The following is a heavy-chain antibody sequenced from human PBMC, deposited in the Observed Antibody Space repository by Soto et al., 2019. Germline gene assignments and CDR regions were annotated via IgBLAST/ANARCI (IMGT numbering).Heavy chain of an antibody. V-gene: IGHV3-23*01. CDR2: ISDSGGRT. D-gene: IGHD6-19*01. Sequence: GGSLRLSCAASGVSFSKYAMTWVRQAPGKGLEWVSVISDSGGRTYYADSVKGRFTISRDDSKNTLYLHMKSLRAEDTAVYYCAIRRSLAVDSSTRIDPWGQGTLVTVSS. CDR3: AIRRSLAVDSSTRIDP. CDR1: GVSFSKYA. J-gene: IGHJ5*02.